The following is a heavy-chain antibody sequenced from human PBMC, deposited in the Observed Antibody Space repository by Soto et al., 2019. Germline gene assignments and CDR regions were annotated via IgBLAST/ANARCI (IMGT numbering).Heavy chain of an antibody. Sequence: QVQLQQWGAGLLKPSETLSLTCAVYGGSFSGYYWSWIRQPPGKGLEWIGEINHSGSTNYNPSLKSRVTISVDTSKNQFSLKLSSVTAADTAVYYCASIVSYDFWSGYYDILTGGYGMDVWGQGTTVTVSS. CDR3: ASIVSYDFWSGYYDILTGGYGMDV. CDR1: GGSFSGYY. J-gene: IGHJ6*02. D-gene: IGHD3-3*01. V-gene: IGHV4-34*01. CDR2: INHSGST.